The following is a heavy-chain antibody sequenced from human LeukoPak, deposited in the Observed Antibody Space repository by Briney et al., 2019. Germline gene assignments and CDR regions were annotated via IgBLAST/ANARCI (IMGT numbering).Heavy chain of an antibody. CDR1: GFTFNNYY. V-gene: IGHV3-11*01. J-gene: IGHJ4*02. CDR2: ISSSENTI. Sequence: GGSLRLSCAASGFTFNNYYMSWIRQAPGKGLEWVSYISSSENTIYCANSVEGRFTISWDNAKNSLYLQMTSLRAEDTAVYYCASGNSSSSRPFDSWGQGTLVTVSS. D-gene: IGHD6-6*01. CDR3: ASGNSSSSRPFDS.